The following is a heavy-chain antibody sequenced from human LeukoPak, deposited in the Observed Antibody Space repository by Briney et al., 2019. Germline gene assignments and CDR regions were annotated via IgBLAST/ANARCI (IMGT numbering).Heavy chain of an antibody. J-gene: IGHJ4*02. D-gene: IGHD3-16*01. V-gene: IGHV3-43*02. CDR2: ISVDAGST. CDR3: AKGPYDYVWGSSYFDY. Sequence: PGXGXXWXSXISVDAGSTYYADSVKGRFTISTDNSKNSLYLQMNSLRTEDTALYYCAKGPYDYVWGSSYFDYWGQGTLVTVSS.